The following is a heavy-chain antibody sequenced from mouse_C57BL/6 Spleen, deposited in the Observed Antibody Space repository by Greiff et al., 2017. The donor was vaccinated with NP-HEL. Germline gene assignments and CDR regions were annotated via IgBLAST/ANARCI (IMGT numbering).Heavy chain of an antibody. CDR1: GFNIKDDY. J-gene: IGHJ3*01. V-gene: IGHV14-4*01. Sequence: EVMLVESGAELVRPGASVKLSCTASGFNIKDDYMHWVKQRPEQGLEWIGWIDPENGDTEYASKFQGKATITADTSSNTAYLQLSSLTSEDTAVYYCTTSGSSPRFAYWGQGTLVTVSA. CDR2: IDPENGDT. CDR3: TTSGSSPRFAY. D-gene: IGHD1-1*01.